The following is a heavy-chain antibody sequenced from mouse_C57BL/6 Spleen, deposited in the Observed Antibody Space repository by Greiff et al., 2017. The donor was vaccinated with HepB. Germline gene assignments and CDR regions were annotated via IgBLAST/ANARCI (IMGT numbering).Heavy chain of an antibody. CDR1: GYTFTSYW. CDR2: IYPGSGST. D-gene: IGHD1-1*01. J-gene: IGHJ3*01. CDR3: ARKDYGSGGFAY. V-gene: IGHV1-55*01. Sequence: QVQLKQPGAELVKPGASVKMSCKASGYTFTSYWITWVKQRPGQGLEWIGDIYPGSGSTNYNEKFKSKATLTVDTSSSTAYMQLSSLTSADSAVYCCARKDYGSGGFAYWGQGTLVTVSA.